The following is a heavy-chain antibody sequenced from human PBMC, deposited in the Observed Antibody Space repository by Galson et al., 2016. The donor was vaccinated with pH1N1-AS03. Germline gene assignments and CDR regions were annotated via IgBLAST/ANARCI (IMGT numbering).Heavy chain of an antibody. CDR3: ARTSGAYFGGAFDI. D-gene: IGHD1-26*01. CDR1: GFTFNHYS. J-gene: IGHJ3*02. CDR2: ISSDSTTI. Sequence: SLRLSCAASGFTFNHYSMNWVRQAPGKGLEWVSYISSDSTTIYYADSVKGRFTISRDNAKNSLYLQMNSLTAEDTAIYYCARTSGAYFGGAFDIWGQGTMVPVSS. V-gene: IGHV3-48*04.